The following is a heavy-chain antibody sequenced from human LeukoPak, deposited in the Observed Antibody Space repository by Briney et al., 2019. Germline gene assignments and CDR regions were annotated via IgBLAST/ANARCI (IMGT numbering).Heavy chain of an antibody. J-gene: IGHJ6*02. CDR1: GFTFSTYV. D-gene: IGHD3-22*01. V-gene: IGHV3-30-3*01. Sequence: GGSLRLSCAASGFTFSTYVIHWVRQAPGKGLEWVAVISYDGSNKYYADSVKGRFTISRDNSKNTLYLQMNSLRSEDTAVYYCARDRAEAYRGYFSYYYYGMDVWGQGTTVTVSS. CDR3: ARDRAEAYRGYFSYYYYGMDV. CDR2: ISYDGSNK.